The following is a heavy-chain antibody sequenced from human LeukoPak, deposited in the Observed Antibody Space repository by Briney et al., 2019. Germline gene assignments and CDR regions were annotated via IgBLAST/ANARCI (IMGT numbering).Heavy chain of an antibody. J-gene: IGHJ3*01. Sequence: GESLKISCKGSGYRLNNYWIGWVRQMPGKGLEWVGIIYPGDSDTRYSPSFQGQVTISADKSISTAYLQWSSLKASDTAMYFCARESGPRSGFSWGQGTMVTVSS. V-gene: IGHV5-51*01. CDR3: ARESGPRSGFS. CDR2: IYPGDSDT. D-gene: IGHD3-22*01. CDR1: GYRLNNYW.